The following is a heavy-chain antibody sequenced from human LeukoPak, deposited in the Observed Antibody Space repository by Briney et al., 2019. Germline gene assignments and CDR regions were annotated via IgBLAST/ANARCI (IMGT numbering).Heavy chain of an antibody. J-gene: IGHJ5*02. D-gene: IGHD5-18*01. CDR1: GGSISTYY. V-gene: IGHV4-59*01. CDR2: ISYGNT. Sequence: SETLSLTCSVSGGSISTYYWNWIRQTPGKGLEWIGHISYGNTDYNPSLKSRVTISVDTSKNQFSLKLTSVTAADTAVYYCARDKAHSYGRYFDPWGQGALVIVSS. CDR3: ARDKAHSYGRYFDP.